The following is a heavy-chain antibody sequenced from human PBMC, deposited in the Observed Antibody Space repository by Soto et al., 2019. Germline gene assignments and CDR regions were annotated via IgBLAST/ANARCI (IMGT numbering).Heavy chain of an antibody. Sequence: GASVKVSCKVSGYTLTELSMHWVRQAPGKGLEWMGGFDPEDGETIYAQKFQGRVTMTEDTSTDTAYMELSSLRSEDTAVYYCATDLVPREGTNGVCPEFYDCWGQGTLVTVSS. J-gene: IGHJ4*02. V-gene: IGHV1-24*01. CDR3: ATDLVPREGTNGVCPEFYDC. D-gene: IGHD2-8*01. CDR2: FDPEDGET. CDR1: GYTLTELS.